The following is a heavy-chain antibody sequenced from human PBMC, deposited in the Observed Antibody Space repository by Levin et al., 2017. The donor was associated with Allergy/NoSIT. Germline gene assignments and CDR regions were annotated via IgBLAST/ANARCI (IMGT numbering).Heavy chain of an antibody. CDR2: IYYSGST. Sequence: SETLSLTCTVSGGSISSYYWSWIRQPPGKGLEWIGYIYYSGSTNYNPSLKSRVTISVDTSKNQFSLKLSSVTAADTAVYYCAREELLIEGNAFDIWGQGTMVTVSS. D-gene: IGHD1-26*01. CDR3: AREELLIEGNAFDI. J-gene: IGHJ3*02. V-gene: IGHV4-59*01. CDR1: GGSISSYY.